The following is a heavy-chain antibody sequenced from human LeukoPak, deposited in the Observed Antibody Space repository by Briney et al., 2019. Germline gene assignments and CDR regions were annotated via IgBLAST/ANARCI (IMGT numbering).Heavy chain of an antibody. J-gene: IGHJ4*02. CDR2: ITASGGNT. CDR1: GFTFSSYA. Sequence: GGSLRLSCAASGFTFSSYAMGWVRQAPGKGLEWVSAITASGGNTYYADSVKGRFTISRDNSKNTLYLQVNSLGAEDTAVYYCAKGNGYSYGRYYFDYWGQGTLVTVSS. D-gene: IGHD5-18*01. CDR3: AKGNGYSYGRYYFDY. V-gene: IGHV3-23*01.